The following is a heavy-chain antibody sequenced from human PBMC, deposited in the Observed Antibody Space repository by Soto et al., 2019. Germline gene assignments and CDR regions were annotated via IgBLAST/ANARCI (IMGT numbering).Heavy chain of an antibody. V-gene: IGHV4-59*01. CDR1: GGSISSYY. CDR3: ARGGDYYYDSSGYPGYYFDY. CDR2: IYYTGST. D-gene: IGHD3-22*01. J-gene: IGHJ4*02. Sequence: AETLSRTCTVSGGSISSYYWRWIRQPPGKGLDWIGYIYYTGSTNYNPSLKSRVTISVDTSKNQFSLKLSSVTAADTAVHYCARGGDYYYDSSGYPGYYFDYWGQGTLVTV.